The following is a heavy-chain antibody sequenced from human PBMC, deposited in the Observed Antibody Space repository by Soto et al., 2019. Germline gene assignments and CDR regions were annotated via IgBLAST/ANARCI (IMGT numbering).Heavy chain of an antibody. V-gene: IGHV3-23*01. CDR3: AKGRGGSGSLTPRVDF. D-gene: IGHD3-10*01. J-gene: IGHJ4*02. CDR2: ISGGGDTT. Sequence: EVQLLGSGGGLVQPGGSLRLSCAASGFTFNNYAMTWVRQAPGKGLEWVSAISGGGDTTSYADSVKGRFTVSRDGSKNTLYLQMSRLRAEDTALYHCAKGRGGSGSLTPRVDFWGQGTLVTVSP. CDR1: GFTFNNYA.